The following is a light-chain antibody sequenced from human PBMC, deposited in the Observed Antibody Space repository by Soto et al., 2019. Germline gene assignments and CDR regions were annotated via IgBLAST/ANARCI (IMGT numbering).Light chain of an antibody. Sequence: DIQMTQSPSSLSASVGDRVTITCRASQSINTYLTWYQQKPGKAPKRLIFAASSLQSGVPSRFRGRGSGADFNPTIGSLQPEDFATYYCQQGYRAPRTFGQGTQVEIK. CDR3: QQGYRAPRT. J-gene: IGKJ1*01. CDR1: QSINTY. CDR2: AAS. V-gene: IGKV1-39*01.